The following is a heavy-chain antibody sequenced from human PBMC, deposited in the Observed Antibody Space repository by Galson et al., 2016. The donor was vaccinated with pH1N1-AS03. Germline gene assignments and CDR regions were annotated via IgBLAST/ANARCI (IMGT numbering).Heavy chain of an antibody. V-gene: IGHV4-59*11. CDR1: GGSIGTHY. J-gene: IGHJ6*02. CDR3: ARDLGPESYGYYHGMDV. D-gene: IGHD3-10*01. CDR2: IYYSGHT. Sequence: SETLSLTCTVSGGSIGTHYWNWIRQSPGKGLEWIGYIYYSGHTKYNPSLESRVTISVDTSKNQFSLKLNSVTAADTAVYYCARDLGPESYGYYHGMDVWGQGTTVTVSS.